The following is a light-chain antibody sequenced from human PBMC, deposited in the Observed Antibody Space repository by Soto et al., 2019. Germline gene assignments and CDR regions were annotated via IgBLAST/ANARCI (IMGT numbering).Light chain of an antibody. CDR3: QQRNKWPPVT. J-gene: IGKJ4*01. CDR2: DAS. CDR1: PSVSNS. Sequence: IVLTQSPGTLSLSPWERATLSCRASPSVSNSLAWYQHKPGQAPRLLIYDASNRATGVPTRFSGSGSGTDFTLTISSLEPEDFAVYYCQQRNKWPPVTFGGGTKVDIK. V-gene: IGKV3-11*01.